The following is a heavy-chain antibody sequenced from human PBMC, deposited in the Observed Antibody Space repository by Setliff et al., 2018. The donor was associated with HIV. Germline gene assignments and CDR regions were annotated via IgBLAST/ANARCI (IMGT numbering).Heavy chain of an antibody. CDR3: AREDNYDILTGYLWEYYFDY. CDR1: GFTFSSYW. Sequence: GGSLGLSCAASGFTFSSYWMSWVRQAPGKGLEWVANIKQDGSEKYYVDSVKGRFTISRDNAMNSLYLQMNSLRAEDTAVYYCAREDNYDILTGYLWEYYFDYWGQGTLVTVSS. CDR2: IKQDGSEK. V-gene: IGHV3-7*03. J-gene: IGHJ4*02. D-gene: IGHD3-9*01.